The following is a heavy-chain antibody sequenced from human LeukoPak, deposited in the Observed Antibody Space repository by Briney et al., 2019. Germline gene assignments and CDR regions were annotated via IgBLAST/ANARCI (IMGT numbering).Heavy chain of an antibody. CDR2: INPNSGGT. J-gene: IGHJ4*02. Sequence: ASVKVSCKASGYTFTGYYMHWVRQAPGQGLEWMGWINPNSGGTNYAQKFQGRVTMTRDTSISTAYMELSRLRSDDTAVYYCAIDSYYDILTGLLGYWGQGTLVTVSS. CDR1: GYTFTGYY. D-gene: IGHD3-9*01. CDR3: AIDSYYDILTGLLGY. V-gene: IGHV1-2*02.